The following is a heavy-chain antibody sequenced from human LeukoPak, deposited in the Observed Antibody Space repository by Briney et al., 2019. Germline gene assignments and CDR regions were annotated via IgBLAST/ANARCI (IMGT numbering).Heavy chain of an antibody. J-gene: IGHJ6*02. V-gene: IGHV4-38-2*02. CDR3: ATCSGGSCYDD. D-gene: IGHD2-15*01. CDR1: GYSISSGYY. CDR2: IYHSGST. Sequence: SETLSLTCTVSGYSISSGYYWGWIRQPPGKGLEWIGSIYHSGSTYYNPSLKSRVTISVDKSKNQFSLKLSSVTAADTAVYYCATCSGGSCYDDWGQGTTVTVSS.